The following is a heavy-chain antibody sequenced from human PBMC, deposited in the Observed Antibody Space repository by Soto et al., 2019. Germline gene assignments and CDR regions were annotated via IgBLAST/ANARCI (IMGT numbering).Heavy chain of an antibody. CDR1: GFIFGYAL. CDR3: VAGSPFEY. Sequence: PGGSLRLSCAVSGFIFGYALLSWVRQAPGKGLEWVGRVKRKSDGETTDYAGPVTGRFTISRDDSKPTVYLQMNSLKIEDTGIYYCVAGSPFEYWGQGTLVTVSS. D-gene: IGHD1-26*01. CDR2: VKRKSDGETT. V-gene: IGHV3-15*05. J-gene: IGHJ4*02.